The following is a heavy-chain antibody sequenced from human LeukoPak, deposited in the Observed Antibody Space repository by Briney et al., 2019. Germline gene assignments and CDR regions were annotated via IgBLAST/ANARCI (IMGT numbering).Heavy chain of an antibody. Sequence: PSETLSLTCTVSGGSISTYYWSWIRQPPGKGLEWIGYIYYSGSTNYNPSVKSRVTMSVDTSKKQFSLNLSSLTAADTAVYYCARGGIAVVTPYAFDIWGQGTMVTVSS. J-gene: IGHJ3*02. CDR3: ARGGIAVVTPYAFDI. V-gene: IGHV4-59*01. CDR1: GGSISTYY. D-gene: IGHD4-23*01. CDR2: IYYSGST.